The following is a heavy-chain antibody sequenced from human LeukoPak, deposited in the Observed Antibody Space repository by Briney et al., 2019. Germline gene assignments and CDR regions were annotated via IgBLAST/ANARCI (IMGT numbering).Heavy chain of an antibody. Sequence: GESLKISCKGSGYSFTSYWIGWVRQMPGKGLEWMGIIYPGDSDTRYSPSFQGQVTISADKSISTAYLQWSSLKASDTAMYYCARAPIYDSSGYNLFDYWGQGTLVTVSS. J-gene: IGHJ4*02. CDR3: ARAPIYDSSGYNLFDY. V-gene: IGHV5-51*01. CDR2: IYPGDSDT. CDR1: GYSFTSYW. D-gene: IGHD3-22*01.